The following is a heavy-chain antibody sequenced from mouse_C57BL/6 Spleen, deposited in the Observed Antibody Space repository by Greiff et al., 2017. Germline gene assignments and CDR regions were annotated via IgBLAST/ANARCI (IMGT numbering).Heavy chain of an antibody. CDR1: GYAFTNYL. V-gene: IGHV1-54*01. J-gene: IGHJ3*01. D-gene: IGHD2-4*01. CDR3: ARGGDYDYGDAY. Sequence: QVQLKESGAELVRPGTSVKVSCKASGYAFTNYLIEWVKQRPGQGLEWIGVINPGSGGTNYNEKFKGKATLTADKSSSTAYMQLSSLTSEDSAVYFCARGGDYDYGDAYWGQGTLVTVSA. CDR2: INPGSGGT.